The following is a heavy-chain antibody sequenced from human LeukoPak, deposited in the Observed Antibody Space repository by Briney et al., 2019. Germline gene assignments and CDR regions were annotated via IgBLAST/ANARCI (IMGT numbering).Heavy chain of an antibody. D-gene: IGHD3-22*01. CDR2: IYYSGST. V-gene: IGHV4-39*07. J-gene: IGHJ3*02. CDR1: GGSISSSSYY. Sequence: SETLSLTCTVSGGSISSSSYYWGWIRQPPGKGLEWIGSIYYSGSTYYNPSLKSRVTISVDTSKNQFSLKLSSVTAADTAVYYCARDRRQENEKWLSQWGDAFDIWGQGTMVTVSS. CDR3: ARDRRQENEKWLSQWGDAFDI.